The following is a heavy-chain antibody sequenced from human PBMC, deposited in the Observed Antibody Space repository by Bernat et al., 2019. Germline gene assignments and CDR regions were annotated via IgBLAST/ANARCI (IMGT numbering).Heavy chain of an antibody. CDR3: VGRPTRGRFDP. Sequence: QLQLQESGPGLVKPSETLFLTCTVSGGSISDSTYYWLWIRQPPGKGLEWVGTIYYSGSTYYNPSLKSRVTISVDTSKNQFSLKLNSVTAADTAVYYCVGRPTRGRFDPWGQGTLVTVSS. CDR2: IYYSGST. CDR1: GGSISDSTYY. V-gene: IGHV4-39*01. D-gene: IGHD3-10*01. J-gene: IGHJ5*02.